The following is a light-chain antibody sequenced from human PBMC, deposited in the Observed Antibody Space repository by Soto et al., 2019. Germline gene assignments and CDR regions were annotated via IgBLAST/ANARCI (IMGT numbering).Light chain of an antibody. V-gene: IGLV2-14*03. CDR1: SSDVGGHKY. J-gene: IGLJ2*01. CDR3: SSYAHSSTVG. Sequence: QSALTQVASVSASPGQSITISCTGTSSDVGGHKYVSWYQQHPCKAPKLMIYNVAYRPAGDSNRFSGSKAGNTASLTISGLQAGEEANNYTSSYAHSSTVGFGAGSTLT. CDR2: NVA.